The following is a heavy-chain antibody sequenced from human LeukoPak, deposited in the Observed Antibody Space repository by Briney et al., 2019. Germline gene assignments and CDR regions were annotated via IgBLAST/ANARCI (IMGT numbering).Heavy chain of an antibody. CDR3: AKDRVAVARTVPPLFDY. CDR1: GFTFSSYA. V-gene: IGHV3-23*01. Sequence: GGSLRLSCAASGFTFSSYAMSWVRQAPGEGLEWVSAISGSGGSTYYADSVKGRFTISRDNSKNTLYLQMNSLRAEDTAVYYCAKDRVAVARTVPPLFDYWGQGTLVTVSS. CDR2: ISGSGGST. D-gene: IGHD6-19*01. J-gene: IGHJ4*02.